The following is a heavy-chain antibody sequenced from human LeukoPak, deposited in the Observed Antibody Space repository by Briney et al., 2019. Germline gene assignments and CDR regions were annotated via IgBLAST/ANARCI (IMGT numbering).Heavy chain of an antibody. CDR1: GYTFANYG. J-gene: IGHJ5*02. Sequence: ASVKVSCKASGYTFANYGINWMRQAPGRGLEWMGWISTYNGNTKHAWKLQGRVTMTTDTSTKTAYMELRGLKSDDTAVYYCARSTLTKAFDPWGQGTLVTVSS. CDR3: ARSTLTKAFDP. V-gene: IGHV1-18*01. D-gene: IGHD1-1*01. CDR2: ISTYNGNT.